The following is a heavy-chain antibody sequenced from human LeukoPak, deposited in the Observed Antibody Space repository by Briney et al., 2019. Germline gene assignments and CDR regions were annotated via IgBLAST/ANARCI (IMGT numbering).Heavy chain of an antibody. CDR3: AKGLPYYYDNSGYYQFDY. CDR2: IYSGGST. CDR1: GFTVFSNY. V-gene: IGHV3-66*01. J-gene: IGHJ4*02. D-gene: IGHD3-22*01. Sequence: PGGSLRLSCAASGFTVFSNYMSWVRQAPGKGLEWVSVIYSGGSTYYADSVKGRFTISRDNSKNTLYLQMNSLRAEDTAVYYCAKGLPYYYDNSGYYQFDYWGQGTLVTVSS.